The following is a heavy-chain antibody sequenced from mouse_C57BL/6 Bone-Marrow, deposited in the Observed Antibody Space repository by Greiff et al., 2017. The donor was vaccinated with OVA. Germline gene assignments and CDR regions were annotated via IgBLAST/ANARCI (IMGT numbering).Heavy chain of an antibody. Sequence: VQLHQSGPELVKPGASVKISCKASGYTFTDYYMNWVKQSHGKSLEWIGDIHPNNGGTSYHQKFKGKATLTVDKSSSTAYMELRSLTSEYSAVYYFARKYLYAMYYWGQGTSVTVSS. CDR2: IHPNNGGT. V-gene: IGHV1-26*01. CDR3: ARKYLYAMYY. J-gene: IGHJ4*01. CDR1: GYTFTDYY. D-gene: IGHD5-1*01.